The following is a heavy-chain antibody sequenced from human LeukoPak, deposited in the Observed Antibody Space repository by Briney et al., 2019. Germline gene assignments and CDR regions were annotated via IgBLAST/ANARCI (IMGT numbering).Heavy chain of an antibody. CDR3: ARAASRGYSYGFDY. CDR2: TSSSSSHT. Sequence: GGSLRLSCAASGFTFSDYYMSWIRQAPGKGLEWVSYTSSSSSHTNYADSVKGRFTISRDNAKNSLFLQMNSLRAEDTAVYYCARAASRGYSYGFDYWGQGTLVSVSS. V-gene: IGHV3-11*05. D-gene: IGHD5-18*01. CDR1: GFTFSDYY. J-gene: IGHJ4*02.